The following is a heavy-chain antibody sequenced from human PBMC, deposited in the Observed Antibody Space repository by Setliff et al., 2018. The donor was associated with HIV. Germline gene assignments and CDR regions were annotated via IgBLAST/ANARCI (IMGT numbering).Heavy chain of an antibody. J-gene: IGHJ3*02. CDR3: ARPIEGYYDAFHI. D-gene: IGHD2-8*01. V-gene: IGHV4-38-2*01. CDR1: GYSISSGYY. CDR2: IFHSGNT. Sequence: PSETLSLTCAVSGYSISSGYYWGWIRQPPGKGLEWIGSIFHSGNTSSSPSLKSRITISVDTSKNQFSLKLTSEPAAATAVYYCARPIEGYYDAFHIWGQGTLVTVSS.